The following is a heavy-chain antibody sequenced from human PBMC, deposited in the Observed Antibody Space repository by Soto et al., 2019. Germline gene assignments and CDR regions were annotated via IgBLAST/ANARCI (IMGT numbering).Heavy chain of an antibody. J-gene: IGHJ6*02. V-gene: IGHV5-51*01. CDR3: ARHRVSFGDYDLLYYYYGMDV. D-gene: IGHD4-17*01. CDR1: GYNFATYW. CDR2: IYPGNSDA. Sequence: PGASLKISCQASGYNFATYWIAWVRQMHGKGLEYMGIIYPGNSDARYSPSFQGQVTFSADKSISTAYLQWSSLKASDTAMYYCARHRVSFGDYDLLYYYYGMDVWGQGTTVTVSS.